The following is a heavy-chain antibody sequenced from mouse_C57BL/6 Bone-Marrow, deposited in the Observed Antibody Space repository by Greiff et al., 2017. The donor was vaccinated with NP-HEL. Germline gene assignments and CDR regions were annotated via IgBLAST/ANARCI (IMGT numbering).Heavy chain of an antibody. CDR2: ISYSGST. Sequence: DVKLVESGPGLAKPSQTLSLTCSVTGYSITSDYWNWIRKFPGNKLEYMGYISYSGSTYYNPSLKSRISITRDTSKNQYYLQLNSVTTEDTATYYCARYYGSPYYAMDYWGQGTSVTVSS. CDR3: ARYYGSPYYAMDY. CDR1: GYSITSDY. V-gene: IGHV3-8*01. D-gene: IGHD1-1*01. J-gene: IGHJ4*01.